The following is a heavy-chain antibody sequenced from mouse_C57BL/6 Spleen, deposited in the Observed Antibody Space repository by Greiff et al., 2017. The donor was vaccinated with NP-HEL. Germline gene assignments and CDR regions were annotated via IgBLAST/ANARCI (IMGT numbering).Heavy chain of an antibody. Sequence: VQLQQSGGGLVKPGGSLKLSCAASGFTFSDYGMHWVRQAPEKGLEWVAYISSGSSTTYYADTVKGRFTISRDNAKNTLFLQMTSLRSEDTAMYYCARSFYYDYDVDYWGQGTSVTVSS. CDR2: ISSGSSTT. J-gene: IGHJ4*01. CDR3: ARSFYYDYDVDY. D-gene: IGHD2-4*01. V-gene: IGHV5-17*01. CDR1: GFTFSDYG.